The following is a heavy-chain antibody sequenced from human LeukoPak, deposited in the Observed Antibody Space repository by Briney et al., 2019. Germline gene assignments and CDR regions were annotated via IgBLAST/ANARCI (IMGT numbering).Heavy chain of an antibody. CDR3: AKYLGYGYYDILTGPFGPVFDY. J-gene: IGHJ4*02. Sequence: ASVKVSCKASGYTFTGYYMHWVRQAPGQGLEWMGWINPNSGGTNYAQKFQGRVTMTRDTSISTAYMELSRLRSDDTAVYYCAKYLGYGYYDILTGPFGPVFDYWGQGTLVTVSS. CDR2: INPNSGGT. D-gene: IGHD3-9*01. V-gene: IGHV1-2*02. CDR1: GYTFTGYY.